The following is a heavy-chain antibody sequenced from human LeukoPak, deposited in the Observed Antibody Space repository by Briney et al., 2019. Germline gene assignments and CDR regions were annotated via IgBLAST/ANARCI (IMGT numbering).Heavy chain of an antibody. J-gene: IGHJ4*02. D-gene: IGHD6-13*01. CDR2: IYYSGST. CDR3: ARGQYSSSWYYFGY. Sequence: PSETLSLTCTVSGGSISSYYWSWIRQPPGKGLEWIGYIYYSGSTNYNPSLKSRVTISVDTSKNQFSLKLSSVTAADTAVYYCARGQYSSSWYYFGYWGQGTLVTVSS. V-gene: IGHV4-59*01. CDR1: GGSISSYY.